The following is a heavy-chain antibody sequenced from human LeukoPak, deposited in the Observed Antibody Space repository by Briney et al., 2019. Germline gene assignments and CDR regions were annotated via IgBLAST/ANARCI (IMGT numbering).Heavy chain of an antibody. CDR1: GGSISSYY. CDR2: IYTSGST. D-gene: IGHD4-23*01. V-gene: IGHV4-4*07. Sequence: PSETLSLTCTVSGGSISSYYWSWIRQPAGKGLEWIGRIYTSGSTNYNPSLKSRVTMSVDASKNQFSLKLSSVTAADTAVYYCAREIRDYAGKFGYFDSWGQGTLVTVSS. CDR3: AREIRDYAGKFGYFDS. J-gene: IGHJ4*02.